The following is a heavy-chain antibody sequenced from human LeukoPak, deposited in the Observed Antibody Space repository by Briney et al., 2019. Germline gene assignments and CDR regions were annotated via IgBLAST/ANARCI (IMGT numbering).Heavy chain of an antibody. CDR1: GFTVSSNY. Sequence: PGGSLRLSCAASGFTVSSNYMSWVRQAPGKGLEWVSLIYSGGSTYYADSVKDRFTISRDNSRNTLYLQMNSLTAEDTAVYYCAKGSSHWRDYYYFDXXXXGTLVTVSS. CDR2: IYSGGST. CDR3: AKGSSHWRDYYYFDX. D-gene: IGHD5-12*01. J-gene: IGHJ4*02. V-gene: IGHV3-53*01.